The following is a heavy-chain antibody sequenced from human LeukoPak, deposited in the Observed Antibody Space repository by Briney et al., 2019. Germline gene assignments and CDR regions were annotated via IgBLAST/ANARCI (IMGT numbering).Heavy chain of an antibody. D-gene: IGHD3-9*01. CDR1: GFTFSSYS. V-gene: IGHV3-21*01. Sequence: GGSLRLSCAASGFTFSSYSMKWVRQAPGKGLEWVSSISSFGTYVYYADSVKGRFTISRDNAKNSLSLQMNSLRADDAAVYYCARASSKQLAGYLPDGFDIWGQGTMVTVSS. J-gene: IGHJ3*02. CDR2: ISSFGTYV. CDR3: ARASSKQLAGYLPDGFDI.